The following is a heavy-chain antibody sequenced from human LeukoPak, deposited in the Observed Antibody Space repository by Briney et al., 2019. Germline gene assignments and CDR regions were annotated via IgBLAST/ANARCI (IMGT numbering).Heavy chain of an antibody. CDR1: GGSISNYY. CDR3: ARHKDGGSFPMDS. D-gene: IGHD1-26*01. Sequence: PSETLSLTCTVSGGSISNYYWGWLRQPPGKGLEYIGHIYYSGSTNYNLSLKSRVAISVDTSKNQFSLRLSSVTAADTAVYYCARHKDGGSFPMDSWGQGTLVTVSS. J-gene: IGHJ4*02. V-gene: IGHV4-59*08. CDR2: IYYSGST.